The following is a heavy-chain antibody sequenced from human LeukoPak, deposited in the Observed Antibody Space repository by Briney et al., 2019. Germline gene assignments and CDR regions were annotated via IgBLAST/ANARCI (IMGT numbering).Heavy chain of an antibody. D-gene: IGHD3-10*01. Sequence: GGTLSLFCAASGLTISIYSILWVRQPLGKGAEYVLTITSNGCSTYYANSVKGRFTLARDNSNNTLYLQMGSMRAEDMGVYYCARSRGLDLHYYYYMDVWGKGTTVTVSS. J-gene: IGHJ6*03. CDR2: ITSNGCST. CDR3: ARSRGLDLHYYYYMDV. V-gene: IGHV3-64*01. CDR1: GLTISIYS.